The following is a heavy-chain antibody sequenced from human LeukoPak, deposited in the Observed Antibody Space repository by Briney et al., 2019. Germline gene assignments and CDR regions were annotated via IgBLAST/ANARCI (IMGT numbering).Heavy chain of an antibody. V-gene: IGHV1-2*02. CDR2: INPNSGGT. CDR3: ARDRAPYYYDSSAYYFDY. D-gene: IGHD3-22*01. Sequence: ASVNVSFTASGYTFTVYYMHWVRQAPGQGLEWMGWINPNSGGTNYAQKFQGRVTMTRDTSISTAYMELSRLRSDDTAVYYCARDRAPYYYDSSAYYFDYWGQGTLVTVSS. CDR1: GYTFTVYY. J-gene: IGHJ4*02.